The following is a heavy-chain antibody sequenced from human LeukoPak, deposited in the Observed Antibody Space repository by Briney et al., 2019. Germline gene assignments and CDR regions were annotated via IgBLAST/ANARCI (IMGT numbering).Heavy chain of an antibody. D-gene: IGHD1-1*01. CDR2: ISAYNGNT. CDR1: GYTFTSYG. V-gene: IGHV1-18*01. Sequence: ASVKVSCKASGYTFTSYGISWVRQAPGQGLEWMGWISAYNGNTNYAQKLQGRVTMTTDTSTSTAYMELRSLRSDDTAVYYCARYGYNWRKSWDDAFDIWGQGTMVTVSS. CDR3: ARYGYNWRKSWDDAFDI. J-gene: IGHJ3*02.